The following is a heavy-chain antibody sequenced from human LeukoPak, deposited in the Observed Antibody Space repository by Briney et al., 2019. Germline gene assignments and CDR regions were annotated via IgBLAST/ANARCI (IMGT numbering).Heavy chain of an antibody. CDR1: GYTFTSYG. D-gene: IGHD2-15*01. V-gene: IGHV1-18*01. J-gene: IGHJ6*03. Sequence: ASVKVSCKASGYTFTSYGISWVRQAPGQGLEWMGWISAYNGNTNYAQKLQGRVTMTTDTSTSTAYMELSSLRSEDTAVYYCARGVGIYYYYYMDVWGKGTTVTVSS. CDR2: ISAYNGNT. CDR3: ARGVGIYYYYYMDV.